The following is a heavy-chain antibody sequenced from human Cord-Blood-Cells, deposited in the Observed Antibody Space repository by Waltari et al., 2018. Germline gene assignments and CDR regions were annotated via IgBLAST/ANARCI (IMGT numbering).Heavy chain of an antibody. V-gene: IGHV3-15*01. CDR3: TTLENDYGDYVDAFDI. J-gene: IGHJ3*02. CDR1: GFTFSNAW. D-gene: IGHD4-17*01. CDR2: IKSKTDGGTT. Sequence: AASGFTFSNAWMSWVRQAPGKGLEWVGRIKSKTDGGTTDYAAPVKGRSTISIDDSKNTLYLQMNSLKTEDTAVYYCTTLENDYGDYVDAFDIWGQGTLATVSS.